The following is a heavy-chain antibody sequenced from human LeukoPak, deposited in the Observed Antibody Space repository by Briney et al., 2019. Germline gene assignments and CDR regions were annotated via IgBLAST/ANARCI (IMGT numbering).Heavy chain of an antibody. Sequence: GGSLSLSCAASGFTFSTYSMNWVRQAPGKGLEWVSCISTRSTYIYYADSVKGRFTISRDNAKNSLYLQMNSLRAEDMAVYYCARDPGGYSSGGELDVWGKGTTVTVSS. J-gene: IGHJ6*04. D-gene: IGHD6-19*01. CDR3: ARDPGGYSSGGELDV. CDR1: GFTFSTYS. CDR2: ISTRSTYI. V-gene: IGHV3-21*01.